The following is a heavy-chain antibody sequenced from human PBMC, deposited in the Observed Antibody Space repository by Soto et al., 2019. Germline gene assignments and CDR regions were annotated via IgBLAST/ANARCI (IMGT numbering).Heavy chain of an antibody. CDR1: GFTVSSNY. CDR2: IYGGGST. CDR3: ARDQGYSYGEFDY. Sequence: GGSLRLSCAASGFTVSSNYMSWVRQAPGKGLEWVSVIYGGGSTYYADSVKGRFTISRDNSKNTLYLQMNSLRAEDTAVYYCARDQGYSYGEFDYWGQGTLVTVSS. V-gene: IGHV3-53*01. J-gene: IGHJ4*02. D-gene: IGHD5-18*01.